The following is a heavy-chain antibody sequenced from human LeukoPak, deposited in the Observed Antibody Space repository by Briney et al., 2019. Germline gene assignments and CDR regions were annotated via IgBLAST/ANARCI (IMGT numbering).Heavy chain of an antibody. V-gene: IGHV3-23*01. CDR2: ISGSGGST. Sequence: GGSLRLSCAASGFTFSSYAMSWVRQAPGKGLEWVSAISGSGGSTYYADSVKGRFTISRDNSKNTLYLQMNSLRAEDTAVYYCAKGDMYYYDSSGYYYDYWGQGTLVTVSS. D-gene: IGHD3-22*01. CDR3: AKGDMYYYDSSGYYYDY. J-gene: IGHJ4*02. CDR1: GFTFSSYA.